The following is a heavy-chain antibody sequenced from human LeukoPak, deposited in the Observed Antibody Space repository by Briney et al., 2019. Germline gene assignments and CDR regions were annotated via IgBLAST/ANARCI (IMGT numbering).Heavy chain of an antibody. CDR3: TTSYLRFGDLDY. D-gene: IGHD3-10*01. J-gene: IGHJ4*02. CDR2: ISSSSSYI. V-gene: IGHV3-21*03. CDR1: GFTFSSYS. Sequence: PGRTLRLSCAASGFTFSSYSMNWVRQAPGKGLEWVSSISSSSSYIHYADSVKGRFTISRDNAKNSLYLQMNSLKTEDTAVYYCTTSYLRFGDLDYWGQGTLVTVSS.